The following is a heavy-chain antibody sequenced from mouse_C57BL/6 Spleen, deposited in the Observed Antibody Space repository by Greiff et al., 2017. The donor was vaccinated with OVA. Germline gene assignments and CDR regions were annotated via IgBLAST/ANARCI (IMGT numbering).Heavy chain of an antibody. V-gene: IGHV1-82*01. Sequence: VQLQQSGPELVQPGASVKISCKASGYAFSSSWMTWVKQRPGKGLEWIGRIYPGDGDTNYNGKFKGKARLTADKSSSTAYMQLSSLTSEDSAVYFWARSIVTCFDYWGQGTTLTVSS. J-gene: IGHJ2*01. D-gene: IGHD2-5*01. CDR2: IYPGDGDT. CDR1: GYAFSSSW. CDR3: ARSIVTCFDY.